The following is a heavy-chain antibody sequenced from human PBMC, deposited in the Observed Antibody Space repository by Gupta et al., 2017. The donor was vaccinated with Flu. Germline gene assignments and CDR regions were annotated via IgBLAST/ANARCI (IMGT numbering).Heavy chain of an antibody. CDR3: AKEMSSWGELFYGMDV. D-gene: IGHD3-16*01. J-gene: IGHJ6*02. CDR2: ISWDGGST. Sequence: EVQLVESGGVVVQPGGSLRLSCAASGFTFDDYAMHWVRQAPGKGLEWVSLISWDGGSTYYADSVKGRFTISRDNSKNSLYLQMNSLRAEDTALYYCAKEMSSWGELFYGMDVWGQGTTVTVSS. CDR1: GFTFDDYA. V-gene: IGHV3-43D*04.